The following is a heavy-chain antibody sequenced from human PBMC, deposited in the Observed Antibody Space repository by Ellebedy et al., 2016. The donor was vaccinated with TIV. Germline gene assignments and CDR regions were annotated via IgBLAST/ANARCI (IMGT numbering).Heavy chain of an antibody. D-gene: IGHD3-9*01. CDR1: GYTFTGYY. CDR3: ARGWGLHYDILTGPHIMRFDP. J-gene: IGHJ5*02. CDR2: ISAYNGNT. Sequence: ASVKVSCKASGYTFTGYYMHWVRQAPGQGLEWMGWISAYNGNTNYAQKLQGRVTMTTDTSTSTAYMELSSLRSEDTAVYYCARGWGLHYDILTGPHIMRFDPWGQGTLVTVSS. V-gene: IGHV1-18*04.